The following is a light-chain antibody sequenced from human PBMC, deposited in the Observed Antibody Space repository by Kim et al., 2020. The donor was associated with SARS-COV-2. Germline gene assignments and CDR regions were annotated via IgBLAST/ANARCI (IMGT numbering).Light chain of an antibody. Sequence: SYELTQPPSVSVSPGQTATITCSGDKLGDKHACWYQQKPGQSPVLVIYQDNKRPSGIPERFSGSNSGNTASLTISGTQSMDEADYYCQTWDSNTAIFGGGTQLTVL. CDR3: QTWDSNTAI. CDR1: KLGDKH. V-gene: IGLV3-1*01. J-gene: IGLJ2*01. CDR2: QDN.